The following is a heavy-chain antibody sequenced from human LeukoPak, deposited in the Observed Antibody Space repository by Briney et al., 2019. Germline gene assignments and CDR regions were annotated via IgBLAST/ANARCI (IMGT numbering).Heavy chain of an antibody. Sequence: GGSLRLSCAASGFSVSSNYMSWVRQAPEKGLEWVSVIYYNDSTYYADSVRDRFTISRDDSRNMVYLQINSLRPEDTAVYYCARDRSGKGTWYFDLWGRGTLVTVSS. J-gene: IGHJ2*01. CDR1: GFSVSSNY. V-gene: IGHV3-53*01. CDR2: IYYNDST. D-gene: IGHD6-25*01. CDR3: ARDRSGKGTWYFDL.